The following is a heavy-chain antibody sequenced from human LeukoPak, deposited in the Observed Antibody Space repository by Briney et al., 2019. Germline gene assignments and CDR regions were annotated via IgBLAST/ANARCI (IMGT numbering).Heavy chain of an antibody. Sequence: ASVKVSCKVSGYTLTELSMHWVRQAPGKGLEWMGGFDPEDGETIYAQKFQGRVSMTEDTSTDTAYMELSSLRSEDTAVYYCAGPRSSSSLQYFQHWGQGTLVTVSS. J-gene: IGHJ1*01. V-gene: IGHV1-24*01. CDR2: FDPEDGET. CDR3: AGPRSSSSLQYFQH. D-gene: IGHD6-6*01. CDR1: GYTLTELS.